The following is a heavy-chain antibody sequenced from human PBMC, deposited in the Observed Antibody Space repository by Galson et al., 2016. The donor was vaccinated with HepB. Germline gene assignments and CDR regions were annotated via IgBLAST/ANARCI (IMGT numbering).Heavy chain of an antibody. CDR2: IHYSEST. J-gene: IGHJ4*02. V-gene: IGHV4-39*01. D-gene: IGHD1-26*01. Sequence: SETLSLTCTVSGGSISSSHYYWGWIRQPPGKGLEWIGNIHYSESTYYNPSLKSRVTMSVDTSRNKFTLNLNSMTAADTAVYYCWSHGETHSEGGFDHWGPGILVILSS. CDR3: WSHGETHSEGGFDH. CDR1: GGSISSSHYY.